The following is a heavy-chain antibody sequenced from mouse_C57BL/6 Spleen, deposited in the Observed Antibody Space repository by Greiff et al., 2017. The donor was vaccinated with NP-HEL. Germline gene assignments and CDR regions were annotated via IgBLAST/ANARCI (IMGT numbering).Heavy chain of an antibody. CDR3: ARFWDYYGSSHVRAMDY. CDR1: GYTFTSYG. CDR2: IYPRSGNT. J-gene: IGHJ4*01. D-gene: IGHD1-1*01. Sequence: QVQLQQSGAELARPGASVKLSCKASGYTFTSYGISWVKQRTGQGLEWIGEIYPRSGNTYYNEKFKGKATLTADKSSSTAYMELRSLTSEDSAVYFCARFWDYYGSSHVRAMDYWGQGTSVTVSS. V-gene: IGHV1-81*01.